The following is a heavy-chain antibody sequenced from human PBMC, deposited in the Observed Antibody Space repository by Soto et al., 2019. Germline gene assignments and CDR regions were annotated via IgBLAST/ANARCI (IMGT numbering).Heavy chain of an antibody. CDR1: GGSISSYY. V-gene: IGHV4-59*01. CDR3: ARGRIGSSY. CDR2: IYYSGST. J-gene: IGHJ4*02. Sequence: QVQLQESGPGLVKPSETLSLTCTVSGGSISSYYWSWIRQPPGRGLEWIGYIYYSGSTNYNPSLTSRVTISVDTSKNQFSLKLSSVTAADTAVYYCARGRIGSSYWGQGTLVTVSS. D-gene: IGHD2-15*01.